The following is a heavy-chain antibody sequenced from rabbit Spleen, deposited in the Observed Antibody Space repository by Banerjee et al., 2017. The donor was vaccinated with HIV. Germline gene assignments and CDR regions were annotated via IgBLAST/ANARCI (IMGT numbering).Heavy chain of an antibody. CDR1: GFDFSSYG. D-gene: IGHD4-2*01. J-gene: IGHJ4*01. Sequence: QEQLVESGGGLVQPGGSLKLSCKASGFDFSSYGVSWVRQPPGKGLEWIGYIDPLFGSTYYANWVNGRFSISRENTQNTVYLQLNSLTAADTATYFSVRDQAGYAGFGPFYFNLWGPGTLVTVS. V-gene: IGHV1S47*01. CDR3: VRDQAGYAGFGPFYFNL. CDR2: IDPLFGST.